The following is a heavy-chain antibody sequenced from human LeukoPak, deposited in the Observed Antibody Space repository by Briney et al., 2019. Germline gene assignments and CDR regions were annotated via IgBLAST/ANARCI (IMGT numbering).Heavy chain of an antibody. V-gene: IGHV1-2*02. CDR2: INPNSGGT. J-gene: IGHJ4*02. CDR1: GYTFSGYY. Sequence: GASVKVSCKASGYTFSGYYMHWVRQAPGQGLEWMGWINPNSGGTNYAQKFQGRVTMTRDTSISTAYMELSRLRSDDTAVYYCARSRIAARRGGFDYWGQGTLVTVSS. CDR3: ARSRIAARRGGFDY. D-gene: IGHD6-6*01.